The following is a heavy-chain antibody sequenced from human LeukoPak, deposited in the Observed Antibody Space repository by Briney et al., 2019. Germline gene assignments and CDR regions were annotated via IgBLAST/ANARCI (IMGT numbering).Heavy chain of an antibody. J-gene: IGHJ4*02. CDR2: IWYDGSNK. V-gene: IGHV3-33*01. D-gene: IGHD2-15*01. CDR3: ARDSQAIVVVAASRGFDY. CDR1: GFTFSSYG. Sequence: GGSLRLSCAASGFTFSSYGMHWVRQAPGKGLEWLAVIWYDGSNKYYADSVKGRFTISRDNSKNTLYLQMNSLRAEDTAVYYCARDSQAIVVVAASRGFDYWGQGTLVTVSS.